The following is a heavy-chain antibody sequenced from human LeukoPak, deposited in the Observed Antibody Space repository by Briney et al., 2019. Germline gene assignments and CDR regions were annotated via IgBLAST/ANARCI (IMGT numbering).Heavy chain of an antibody. CDR1: GGSISSSSYY. D-gene: IGHD6-19*01. CDR2: IYYSGST. V-gene: IGHV4-39*07. J-gene: IGHJ2*01. Sequence: KASETLSLTCTVSGGSISSSSYYWGWIRQPPGKGLEWIGSIYYSGSTYYNPSLKSRVTISVDTSKNQFSLKLSSVTAADTAVYYCARGYSSGWSRVEYWYFDLWGRGTLVTVSS. CDR3: ARGYSSGWSRVEYWYFDL.